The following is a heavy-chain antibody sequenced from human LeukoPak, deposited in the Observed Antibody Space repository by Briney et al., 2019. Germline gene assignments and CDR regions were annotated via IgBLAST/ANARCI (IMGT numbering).Heavy chain of an antibody. CDR3: ARDGSDIVVVPAATFDY. CDR1: GFTFSDCY. Sequence: PGGSLRLSCAASGFTFSDCYMSWIRQAPGKGLEWVSYISSSGSTIYYADPVKGRFTISRDNAKNSLYLQMNSLRAEDTAVYYCARDGSDIVVVPAATFDYWGQGTLVTVSS. D-gene: IGHD2-2*01. V-gene: IGHV3-11*01. CDR2: ISSSGSTI. J-gene: IGHJ4*02.